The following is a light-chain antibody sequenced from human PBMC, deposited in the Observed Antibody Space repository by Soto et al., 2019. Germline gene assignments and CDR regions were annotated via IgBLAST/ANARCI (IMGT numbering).Light chain of an antibody. J-gene: IGKJ1*01. CDR2: KAS. CDR3: QQYNSG. CDR1: HTISRW. V-gene: IGKV1-5*03. Sequence: IQMTQSPSTLSASVGDTVTITCRASHTISRWMAWYQHKPGKAPKLLIYKASSLESGVPSRFSGSGSGTEFTLTISSLQPDDFATYYCQQYNSGFDQGTKVEVK.